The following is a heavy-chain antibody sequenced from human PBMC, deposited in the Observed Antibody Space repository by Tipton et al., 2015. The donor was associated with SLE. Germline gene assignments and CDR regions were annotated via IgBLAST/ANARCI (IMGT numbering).Heavy chain of an antibody. CDR2: INHSGST. Sequence: LRLSCAVYGGSFSAYQWSWIRQPPGKGLEWIGEINHSGSTNYNPSLKSRVTISVDTSKKQFSLKLTSVTAADTALYYCAGGNPYGDYGWTRGNWYVPWGQGTLVTVSS. CDR3: AGGNPYGDYGWTRGNWYVP. CDR1: GGSFSAYQ. J-gene: IGHJ5*02. V-gene: IGHV4-34*01. D-gene: IGHD4-17*01.